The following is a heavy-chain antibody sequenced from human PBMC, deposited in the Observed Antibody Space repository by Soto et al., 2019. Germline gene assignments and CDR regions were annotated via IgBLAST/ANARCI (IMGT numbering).Heavy chain of an antibody. CDR3: ARGYSYGHGKLYYFDY. V-gene: IGHV1-69*13. CDR2: IIYIFGTA. Sequence: GASGKVCCKASGGTFSSYDISSVRQTPGQRIKWMAGIIYIFGTANYAQKFQGRVTITADESTSTAYMELSSLRSEDTAVYYCARGYSYGHGKLYYFDYWGQGTLVTVSS. J-gene: IGHJ4*02. CDR1: GGTFSSYD. D-gene: IGHD5-18*01.